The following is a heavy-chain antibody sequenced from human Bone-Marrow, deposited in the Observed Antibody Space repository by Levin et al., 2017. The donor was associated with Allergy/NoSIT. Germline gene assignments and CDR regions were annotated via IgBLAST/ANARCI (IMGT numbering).Heavy chain of an antibody. CDR1: GFTFSSYA. Sequence: LSLTCAASGFTFSSYAMSWVRQAPGKGLEWVSAISGSGGSTYYADSVKGRFTISRDNSKNTLYLQMNSLRAEDTAVYYCAKVPRLTDQWLGDFDYWGQGTLVTVSS. V-gene: IGHV3-23*01. J-gene: IGHJ4*02. CDR2: ISGSGGST. CDR3: AKVPRLTDQWLGDFDY. D-gene: IGHD6-19*01.